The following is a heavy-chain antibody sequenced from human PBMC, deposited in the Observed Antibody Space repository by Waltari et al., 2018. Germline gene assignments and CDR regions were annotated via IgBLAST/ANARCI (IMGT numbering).Heavy chain of an antibody. CDR2: IYYSGST. Sequence: QVQLQESGPGLVKPSQTLSLTCTVSGGSISRGGYYWSWIRQPPGKGLEWIGYIYYSGSTYYNPSLKSRVTISVDTSKNQFSLKLSSVTAADTAVYYCARGIGVVVIAQIDYWGQGTLVTVSS. J-gene: IGHJ4*02. CDR1: GGSISRGGYY. D-gene: IGHD2-21*01. V-gene: IGHV4-31*03. CDR3: ARGIGVVVIAQIDY.